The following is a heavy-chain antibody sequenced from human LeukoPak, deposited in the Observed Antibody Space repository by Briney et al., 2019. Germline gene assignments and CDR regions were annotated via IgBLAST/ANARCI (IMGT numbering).Heavy chain of an antibody. Sequence: PGGSLRLSCAASGFTFSGYPIHWVRQAPGKGLEWVAVISYDGSNKYYADSVKGRFTISRDNSKNTLYLQMNSLRAEDTAVYYCARDELESLPLFSYWGQGTLVTVSS. CDR1: GFTFSGYP. CDR2: ISYDGSNK. D-gene: IGHD1-7*01. J-gene: IGHJ4*02. V-gene: IGHV3-30-3*01. CDR3: ARDELESLPLFSY.